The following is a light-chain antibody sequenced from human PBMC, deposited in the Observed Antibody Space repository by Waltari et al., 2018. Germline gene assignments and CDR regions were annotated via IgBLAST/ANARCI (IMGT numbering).Light chain of an antibody. Sequence: DIQMTQSPSTLSTSVGDRVTITCRASQSISTWLAWYQQKPGKAPKLLISKASNLESGVPSRFSGRGSVTEFTLPISSLHPDDFATYYCQQYNSYSPVTFGQGTKVEIK. CDR1: QSISTW. J-gene: IGKJ1*01. V-gene: IGKV1-5*03. CDR3: QQYNSYSPVT. CDR2: KAS.